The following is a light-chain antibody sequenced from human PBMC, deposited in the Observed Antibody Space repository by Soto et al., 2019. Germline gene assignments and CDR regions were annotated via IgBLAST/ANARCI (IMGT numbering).Light chain of an antibody. V-gene: IGKV3-11*01. CDR3: QQRSNWPPWT. CDR1: QSVSDY. J-gene: IGKJ1*01. Sequence: EIVLTQSPATLSLSPGERATLSCRASQSVSDYLAWYQQKPGQAPRLLIYEAFKRATGISARFSGSGSVTDFTLTISSLEPEDSAVYYCQQRSNWPPWTFGQGTKVEIK. CDR2: EAF.